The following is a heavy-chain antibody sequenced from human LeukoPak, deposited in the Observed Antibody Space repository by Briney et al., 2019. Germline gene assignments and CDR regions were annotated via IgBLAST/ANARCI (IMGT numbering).Heavy chain of an antibody. Sequence: GESLKISCKASGYRFTAYWIAWVRQMPGTGLEWMGIIFPGDSNTRYRPSFQGQVTISVDKSITTAYLQWSSLKASDTAMYYCAKLSYDSSGFKGRHFDYWGQGTLVTVSS. CDR2: IFPGDSNT. CDR3: AKLSYDSSGFKGRHFDY. CDR1: GYRFTAYW. D-gene: IGHD3-22*01. V-gene: IGHV5-51*01. J-gene: IGHJ4*02.